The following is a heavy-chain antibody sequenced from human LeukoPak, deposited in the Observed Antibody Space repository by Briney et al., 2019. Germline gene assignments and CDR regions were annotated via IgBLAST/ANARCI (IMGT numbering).Heavy chain of an antibody. V-gene: IGHV1-46*01. Sequence: ASVQVSCKASGYTFTSYYMHWVRQAPGQGLEWMGIINPSGDSTSYAQKFQGRVTMTRDTSTSTVYMELSSLRSEDTAVYYCARDLKRHIVVVTAIPTRAFDIWGQGTMVTVSS. D-gene: IGHD2-21*02. J-gene: IGHJ3*02. CDR1: GYTFTSYY. CDR2: INPSGDST. CDR3: ARDLKRHIVVVTAIPTRAFDI.